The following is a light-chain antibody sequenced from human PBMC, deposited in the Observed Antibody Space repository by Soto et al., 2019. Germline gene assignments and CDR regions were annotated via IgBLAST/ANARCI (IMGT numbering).Light chain of an antibody. J-gene: IGKJ5*01. Sequence: EIVMTQSPATLSVSPGERATVPCRASQSVNNNLAWYQQKPGQAPSLIIYGASTRATGIPARFSGSGYGTEFTLTISSLETEDFAVYYCQQRSNWPTITFGQGTRLEIK. CDR2: GAS. CDR3: QQRSNWPTIT. V-gene: IGKV3-15*01. CDR1: QSVNNN.